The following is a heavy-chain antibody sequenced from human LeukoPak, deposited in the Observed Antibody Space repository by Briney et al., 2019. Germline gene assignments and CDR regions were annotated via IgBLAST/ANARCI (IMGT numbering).Heavy chain of an antibody. Sequence: GGSLRLSCAASGFTFSTYAMSWVRQIPGKGLELVSAISGSDDGTYYADSVKGRFTISRDNSKNTLYLQMNSLRAEDTAVYYCARGYYDFWSGQNWFDPWGQGTLVTVSS. CDR3: ARGYYDFWSGQNWFDP. CDR1: GFTFSTYA. J-gene: IGHJ5*02. V-gene: IGHV3-23*01. CDR2: ISGSDDGT. D-gene: IGHD3-3*01.